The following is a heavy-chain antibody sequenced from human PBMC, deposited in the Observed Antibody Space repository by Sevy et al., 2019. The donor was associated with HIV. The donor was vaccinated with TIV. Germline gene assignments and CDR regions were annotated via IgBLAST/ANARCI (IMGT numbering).Heavy chain of an antibody. CDR3: ARSPLWFGELLAGVDY. V-gene: IGHV1-18*01. CDR1: GYTFTSYG. J-gene: IGHJ4*02. D-gene: IGHD3-10*01. Sequence: ASVKVSCKASGYTFTSYGISWVRQAPGQGLEWMGWISAYNGNINYAQRLQGRVTMTTDTSTSTAYMELRSLRSDDTAVDYCARSPLWFGELLAGVDYWGQGTLVTVSS. CDR2: ISAYNGNI.